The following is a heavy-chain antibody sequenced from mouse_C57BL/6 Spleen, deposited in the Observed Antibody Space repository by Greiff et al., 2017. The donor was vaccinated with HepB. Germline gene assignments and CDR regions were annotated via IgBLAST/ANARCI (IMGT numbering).Heavy chain of an antibody. CDR3: ARNLGRRGYYFDY. V-gene: IGHV1-50*01. J-gene: IGHJ2*01. CDR2: IDPSDSYT. D-gene: IGHD4-1*01. CDR1: GYTFTSYW. Sequence: VQLQQSGAELVKPGASVKLSCKASGYTFTSYWMQWVKQRPGQGLEWIGEIDPSDSYTNYNQKFKGKATLTVDTSSSTAYMQLSSLTSEDSAVYYCARNLGRRGYYFDYWGQGTTLTVSS.